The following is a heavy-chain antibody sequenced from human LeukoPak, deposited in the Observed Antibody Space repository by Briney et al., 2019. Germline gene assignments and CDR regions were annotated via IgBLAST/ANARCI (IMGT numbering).Heavy chain of an antibody. CDR3: AKDLWWFGEFPNAFEN. Sequence: GGSLRLSCAASGFTFSSYAMSWVRQAPGKGLEWVSGISGSGRSTYYADSVKGRFTISRDNSKNTLYLQMNSLRAEDTAIYYCAKDLWWFGEFPNAFENWGQGTMVTGSS. CDR1: GFTFSSYA. D-gene: IGHD3-10*01. V-gene: IGHV3-23*01. J-gene: IGHJ3*02. CDR2: ISGSGRST.